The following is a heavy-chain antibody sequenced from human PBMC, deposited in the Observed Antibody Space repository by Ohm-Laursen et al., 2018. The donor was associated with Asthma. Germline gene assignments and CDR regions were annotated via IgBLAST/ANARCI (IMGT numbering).Heavy chain of an antibody. CDR3: ATEAWWRCDY. Sequence: PRLSCAASGDTFNIFGNSWMAWVRQAPGKGLEWLAKIPPVGGAPVYVDSVKGRSTISRDNAKSSLYLQLNSLRAEDTAIYYCATEAWWRCDYWGQGSLVTVSS. D-gene: IGHD2-15*01. J-gene: IGHJ4*02. V-gene: IGHV3-7*02. CDR1: GDTFNIFGNSW. CDR2: IPPVGGAP.